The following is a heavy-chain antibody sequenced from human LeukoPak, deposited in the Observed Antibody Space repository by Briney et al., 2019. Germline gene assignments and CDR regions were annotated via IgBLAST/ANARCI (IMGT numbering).Heavy chain of an antibody. D-gene: IGHD1-26*01. CDR2: ISYDGSNK. V-gene: IGHV3-30-3*01. Sequence: PGGSLRLSSAAPGFTFSSYAMHWVREGPGKGLEWVAVISYDGSNKYYADSVKGRFTISRDNSKNTLYLQMNSLRAEETAVYYCARVLILGATATGYWGQGTLVSVPS. CDR3: ARVLILGATATGY. CDR1: GFTFSSYA. J-gene: IGHJ4*02.